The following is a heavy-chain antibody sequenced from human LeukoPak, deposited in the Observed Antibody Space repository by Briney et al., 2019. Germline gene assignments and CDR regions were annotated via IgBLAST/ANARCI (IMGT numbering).Heavy chain of an antibody. CDR1: GFTFSSYW. V-gene: IGHV3-7*01. D-gene: IGHD6-13*01. CDR3: ARSPARALYSSSWYYFDY. Sequence: GGSLRLSCAASGFTFSSYWMSWVRQAPGKGLEWVANIKQDGGEKHYVESVKGRFTISRDNAKNSVYLQMNSLRAQDMAVYYCARSPARALYSSSWYYFDYWGQGTLVTVSS. J-gene: IGHJ4*02. CDR2: IKQDGGEK.